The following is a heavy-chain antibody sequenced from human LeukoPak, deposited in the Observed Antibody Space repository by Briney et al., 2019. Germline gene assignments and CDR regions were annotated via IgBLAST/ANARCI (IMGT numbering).Heavy chain of an antibody. V-gene: IGHV1-69*13. CDR3: ARKDDYSNYRRYYYYCYYMDV. Sequence: SVKVSCKASGGTFSSYAISWVRQAPGPGLEWVGGIIPIFGTANYAQKFQGRVTITADEPTSTAYMELSSLRSEDTAVYYCARKDDYSNYRRYYYYCYYMDVWGKGTTVTVSS. D-gene: IGHD4-11*01. J-gene: IGHJ6*03. CDR1: GGTFSSYA. CDR2: IIPIFGTA.